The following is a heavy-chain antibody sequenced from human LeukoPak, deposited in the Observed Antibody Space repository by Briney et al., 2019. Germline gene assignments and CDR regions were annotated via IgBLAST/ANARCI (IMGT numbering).Heavy chain of an antibody. CDR3: AGPKKLSYYYGMDV. D-gene: IGHD1-7*01. Sequence: ASVKVSCKASGGTFSSYAISWVRQAPRQGLEWMGRIIPILGIANYAQKFQGRVTITADKSTSTAYMELSSLRSEDTAVYYCAGPKKLSYYYGMDVWGQGTTVTVSS. V-gene: IGHV1-69*04. CDR2: IIPILGIA. CDR1: GGTFSSYA. J-gene: IGHJ6*02.